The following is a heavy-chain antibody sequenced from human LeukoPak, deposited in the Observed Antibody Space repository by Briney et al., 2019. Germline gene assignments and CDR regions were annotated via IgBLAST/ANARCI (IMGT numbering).Heavy chain of an antibody. V-gene: IGHV4-59*12. CDR3: ARRRGSYYYYYMDV. J-gene: IGHJ6*03. CDR2: IYYSGST. Sequence: SETLSLTCTVSGGSISSYYWSWIRQPPGKGLEWIGYIYYSGSTNYNPSLKSRVTISVDTSKNQFSLKLSSVTAADTAVYYCARRRGSYYYYYMDVWGKGTTVTVSS. CDR1: GGSISSYY.